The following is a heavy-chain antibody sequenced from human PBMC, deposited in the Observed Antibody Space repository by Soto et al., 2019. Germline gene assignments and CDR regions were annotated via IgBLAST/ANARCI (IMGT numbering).Heavy chain of an antibody. CDR2: IMPIFRTP. CDR1: GGTFSNSA. V-gene: IGHV1-69*12. CDR3: ARDKDRLPLGGNYYYILDV. D-gene: IGHD5-12*01. J-gene: IGHJ6*02. Sequence: QVQLEQSGAEVKKPGSSVKVSCKASGGTFSNSAISWVRQAPGQGLEWMGGIMPIFRTPDYGQKFQGRVTITAGESTSTAYMELSGLKSDDTAVYYCARDKDRLPLGGNYYYILDVWGQGTTVTVSS.